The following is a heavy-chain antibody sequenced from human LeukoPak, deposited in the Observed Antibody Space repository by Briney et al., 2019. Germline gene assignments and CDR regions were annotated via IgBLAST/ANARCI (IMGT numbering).Heavy chain of an antibody. CDR3: ARVFWETVNTGYYSDF. D-gene: IGHD3-22*01. Sequence: SGGSLRLSCAASGFTVSSNYMSWVRQAPGKGLEWVSVIYSGGSTYYADSVRGRFTISRDNANNALHLQMNSLRAEDTAVYYCARVFWETVNTGYYSDFWGQGTLVTVSS. J-gene: IGHJ4*02. CDR2: IYSGGST. CDR1: GFTVSSNY. V-gene: IGHV3-53*01.